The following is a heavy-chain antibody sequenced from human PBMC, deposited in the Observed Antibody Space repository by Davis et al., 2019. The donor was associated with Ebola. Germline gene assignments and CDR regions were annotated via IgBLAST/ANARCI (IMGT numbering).Heavy chain of an antibody. CDR1: GGSITSGDYY. J-gene: IGHJ4*02. CDR3: ASIRQTYDSSGYSQPFDY. V-gene: IGHV4-39*01. D-gene: IGHD3-22*01. CDR2: FYYTGTT. Sequence: SETLSLTCTVSGGSITSGDYYWGWIRQSPGKGLEWIGTFYYTGTTFYNPTLKSRITVSVDPSQNQFSLKLNSATAADTAVYYCASIRQTYDSSGYSQPFDYWGQGSLVSVSS.